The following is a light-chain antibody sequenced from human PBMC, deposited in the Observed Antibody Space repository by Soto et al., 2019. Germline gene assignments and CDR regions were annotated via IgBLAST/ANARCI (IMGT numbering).Light chain of an antibody. CDR3: QQYGSSSWT. CDR1: QSVSSSY. CDR2: SAS. J-gene: IGKJ1*01. V-gene: IGKV3-20*01. Sequence: EIVLTQSPGTLSLSPGERATLSCRASQSVSSSYLAWYQQKPGQAPRLLIYSASRGATGFPARFSGSGSGTDFTLTISSLQSEDFAVYYCQQYGSSSWTFGQGTKVDNK.